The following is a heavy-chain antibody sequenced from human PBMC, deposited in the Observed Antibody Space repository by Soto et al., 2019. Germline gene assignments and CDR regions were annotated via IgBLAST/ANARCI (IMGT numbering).Heavy chain of an antibody. CDR2: MSYDGSSQ. D-gene: IGHD2-15*01. V-gene: IGHV3-30-3*01. Sequence: QVQLVESGGGVVQPGRSLRLSCAASGFTFSSYAMHWVRQAPGKGLEWVAVMSYDGSSQYYADSVKGRFTISRDNSKNTLYLQMNSLRPEDTAVYYCVRGGDIVVVVASMSSEFDYWGQGTLVTVAS. CDR3: VRGGDIVVVVASMSSEFDY. J-gene: IGHJ4*02. CDR1: GFTFSSYA.